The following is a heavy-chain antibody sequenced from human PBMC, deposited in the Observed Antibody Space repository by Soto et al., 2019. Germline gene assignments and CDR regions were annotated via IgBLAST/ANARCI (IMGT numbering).Heavy chain of an antibody. Sequence: QVQLVESGGGVVQPGRSLRLSCAASGFTFSSYGMHWVRQAPGKGLEWVAVISYDGSNKYYADSVKGRFTISRDNSKNPLYLQMNSLRAEDTAVYYCEKEGSSSWYPYYYYGMDVWGQGTTVTVSS. CDR2: ISYDGSNK. V-gene: IGHV3-30*18. CDR3: EKEGSSSWYPYYYYGMDV. D-gene: IGHD6-13*01. CDR1: GFTFSSYG. J-gene: IGHJ6*02.